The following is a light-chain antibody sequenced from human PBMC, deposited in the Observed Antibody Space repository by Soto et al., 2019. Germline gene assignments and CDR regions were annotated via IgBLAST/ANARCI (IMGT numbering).Light chain of an antibody. CDR3: QQYYITPVT. Sequence: DIVMTQSPDSLTVSLGERATINCKSSQTVLHGSNYLAWYQQKLGQPPKLLIYWASTRESGVPDRFSGSGSGTHFTLTINTLQAEDVAVYYCQQYYITPVTFGQGTKVEIK. CDR2: WAS. V-gene: IGKV4-1*01. CDR1: QTVLHGSNY. J-gene: IGKJ1*01.